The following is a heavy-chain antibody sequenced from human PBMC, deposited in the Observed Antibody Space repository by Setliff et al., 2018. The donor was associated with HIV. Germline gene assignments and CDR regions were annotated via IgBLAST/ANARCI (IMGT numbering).Heavy chain of an antibody. D-gene: IGHD3-22*01. CDR2: IYYSGST. J-gene: IGHJ2*01. CDR3: ARHARSITMTTDWYFDL. Sequence: PSETLSLTCTVSGGSIRTGNYYWSWIRQPPGKGLEWIGFIYYSGSTNYNPSLKSRVTISVDTSKHQFSLKLSSVTAADTAVYYCARHARSITMTTDWYFDLWGRGTLVTVSS. CDR1: GGSIRTGNYY. V-gene: IGHV4-61*01.